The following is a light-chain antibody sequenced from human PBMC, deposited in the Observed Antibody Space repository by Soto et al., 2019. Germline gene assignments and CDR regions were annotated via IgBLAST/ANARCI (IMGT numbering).Light chain of an antibody. CDR3: QQYYSTPHA. V-gene: IGKV4-1*01. Sequence: DIVMTQSPDSLTVSLGERATINCKSSQSVLYSSNNKNYLAWYQQKPGQPPNLLIYWASTRESGVPDRFSGGGSGTDFTLTISSLQAGDVAVYYCQQYYSTPHAFGQGTKLEIK. CDR2: WAS. J-gene: IGKJ2*01. CDR1: QSVLYSSNNKNY.